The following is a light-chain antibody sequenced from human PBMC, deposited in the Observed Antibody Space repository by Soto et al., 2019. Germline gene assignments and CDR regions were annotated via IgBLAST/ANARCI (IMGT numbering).Light chain of an antibody. CDR1: QSISSW. CDR3: QQVNTYPWT. CDR2: DAS. V-gene: IGKV1-5*01. J-gene: IGKJ1*01. Sequence: DIQMTQSPSTLSASVGDRVTITCRASQSISSWLAWYQQKPGKAPKLLIYDASSLESGVPLRFSGSGSGTEFTLTISSLQPEDFATYYCQQVNTYPWTFGQGTKVDIK.